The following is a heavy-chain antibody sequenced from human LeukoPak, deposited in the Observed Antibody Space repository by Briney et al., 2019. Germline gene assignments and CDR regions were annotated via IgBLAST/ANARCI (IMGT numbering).Heavy chain of an antibody. CDR2: INHSGST. V-gene: IGHV4-34*01. CDR1: GGSFSGYY. Sequence: SETLSLTCAVYGGSFSGYYWSWIRQPPGKGLEWIGEINHSGSTNYNPSLKSRATISVDTSKNQFSLKLSSVTAADTAVYYCARGPRGGYCSSTSCYASYYFDYWGQGTLVTVSS. J-gene: IGHJ4*02. D-gene: IGHD2-2*01. CDR3: ARGPRGGYCSSTSCYASYYFDY.